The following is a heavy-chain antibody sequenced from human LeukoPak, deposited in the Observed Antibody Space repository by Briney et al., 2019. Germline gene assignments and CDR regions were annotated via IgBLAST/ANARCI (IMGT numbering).Heavy chain of an antibody. Sequence: GALRLSCAASGFTFSSYGMHWVRQAPGKGLEWVAVISYDGSNKYYADSVKGRFTISRDNSKNTLYLQMNSLRAEDTAVYYCANLLRWEPYWGQGTLVTVSS. J-gene: IGHJ4*02. V-gene: IGHV3-30*18. CDR3: ANLLRWEPY. CDR2: ISYDGSNK. CDR1: GFTFSSYG. D-gene: IGHD4-23*01.